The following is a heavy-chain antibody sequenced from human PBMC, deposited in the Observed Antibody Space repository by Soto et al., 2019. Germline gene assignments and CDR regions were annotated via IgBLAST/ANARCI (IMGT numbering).Heavy chain of an antibody. J-gene: IGHJ4*02. V-gene: IGHV1-8*01. D-gene: IGHD3-22*01. Sequence: ASVKVSCKASGYTFTSYDINWVRQATGQGLEWMGWMNPNSGNTGYAQKFQGRVTMTRNTSISTAYMELSSLRSEDTAVYYCARGRTYYYDSSGYPDYWGQGTLVTVSS. CDR3: ARGRTYYYDSSGYPDY. CDR1: GYTFTSYD. CDR2: MNPNSGNT.